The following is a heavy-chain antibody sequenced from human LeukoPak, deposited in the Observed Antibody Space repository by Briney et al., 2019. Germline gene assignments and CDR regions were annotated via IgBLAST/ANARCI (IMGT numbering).Heavy chain of an antibody. CDR1: GFTFDDYA. D-gene: IGHD1-26*01. J-gene: IGHJ4*02. CDR2: ISWNSGST. Sequence: DRSLRLSCAASGFTFDDYAMHWVRQAPGKGLEWVSGISWNSGSTGYADSVKGRFTISRDNAKNSLYLQMNSLRAEDTALYYCAKGLSIVGASFDYWGQGTLVTVSS. V-gene: IGHV3-9*01. CDR3: AKGLSIVGASFDY.